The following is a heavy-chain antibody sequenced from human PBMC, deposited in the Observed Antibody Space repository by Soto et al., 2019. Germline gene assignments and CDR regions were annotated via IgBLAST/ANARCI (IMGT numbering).Heavy chain of an antibody. J-gene: IGHJ6*02. Sequence: PSETLSLTCAVYGGSFSGYYWSWIRQPPGKGLEWIGEINHSGSTNYNPSLKSRVTISVDTSKNQFSLKLSSVTAADTAVYYCARTSGDYVWGSYRQDYYYGMDVWGQGTTVTVYS. CDR1: GGSFSGYY. V-gene: IGHV4-34*01. CDR3: ARTSGDYVWGSYRQDYYYGMDV. D-gene: IGHD3-16*02. CDR2: INHSGST.